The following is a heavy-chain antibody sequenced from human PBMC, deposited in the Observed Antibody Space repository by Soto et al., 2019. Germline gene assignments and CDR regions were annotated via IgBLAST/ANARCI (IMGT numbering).Heavy chain of an antibody. CDR2: IIPIFGTA. CDR3: ARARRYYDSSGYYKYYFDY. V-gene: IGHV1-69*06. D-gene: IGHD3-22*01. Sequence: GASVKVSCKASGGTLSSYAISWVRQAPGQGLEWMGGIIPIFGTANYAQKFQGRVTITADKSTSTAYMELSSLRSEDTAVYYCARARRYYDSSGYYKYYFDYWGQGTLVTVSS. J-gene: IGHJ4*02. CDR1: GGTLSSYA.